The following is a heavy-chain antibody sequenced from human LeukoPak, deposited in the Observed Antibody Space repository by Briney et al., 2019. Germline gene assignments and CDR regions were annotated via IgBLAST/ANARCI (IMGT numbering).Heavy chain of an antibody. CDR2: IDHSGST. Sequence: PSETLSLTCAVYGGSFSGYYWSWIRQPPGKGLEWIGEIDHSGSTNYNPSLKSRVTISVDTSKNQFSLKLSSVTAADTAVYYCARARGATIFQSAFDIWGQGTMVTVSS. J-gene: IGHJ3*02. CDR1: GGSFSGYY. CDR3: ARARGATIFQSAFDI. D-gene: IGHD5-24*01. V-gene: IGHV4-34*01.